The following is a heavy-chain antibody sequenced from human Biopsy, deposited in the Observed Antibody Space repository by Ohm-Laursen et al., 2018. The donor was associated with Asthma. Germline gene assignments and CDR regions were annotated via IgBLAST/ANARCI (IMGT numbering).Heavy chain of an antibody. J-gene: IGHJ4*02. CDR3: VRWRSGYPDNYSDF. D-gene: IGHD2-21*01. CDR1: GFTFRTFG. Sequence: SLRLSCAASGFTFRTFGMHWVRQAPGKGLEWVALISSDVREWYADSVKGRFTISRDNSKNTLDLQMNSLRGDDTAVYYCVRWRSGYPDNYSDFWGLGTLVTVSS. CDR2: ISSDVRE. V-gene: IGHV3-30*03.